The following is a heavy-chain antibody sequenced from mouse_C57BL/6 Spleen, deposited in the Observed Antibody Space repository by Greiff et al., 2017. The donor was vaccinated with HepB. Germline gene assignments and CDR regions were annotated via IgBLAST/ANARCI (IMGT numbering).Heavy chain of an antibody. V-gene: IGHV2-2*01. J-gene: IGHJ3*01. CDR2: IWSGGST. D-gene: IGHD2-4*01. Sequence: VKLQESGPGLVQPSQSLSITCTVSGFSLTSYGVHWVRQSPGKGLEWLGVIWSGGSTDYNAAFISRLSISKDNSKSQVFFKMNSLQADDTAIYYCARRYDYDEAWFAYWGQGTLVTVSA. CDR1: GFSLTSYG. CDR3: ARRYDYDEAWFAY.